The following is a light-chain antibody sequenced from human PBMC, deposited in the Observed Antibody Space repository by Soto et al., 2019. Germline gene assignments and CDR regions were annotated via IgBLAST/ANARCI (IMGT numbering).Light chain of an antibody. J-gene: IGKJ2*01. CDR1: QTLLYRSNDKKY. V-gene: IGKV4-1*01. CDR3: LQYYKTTYS. CDR2: WAS. Sequence: DIVMTQSPDSLAVSLGERATINCQSSQTLLYRSNDKKYLAWYQQKPGQPPKLLIYWASSRESGVPERFSGSGSETNFTLTISSLQAEDVAVYYCLQYYKTTYSFGQGTKVEIK.